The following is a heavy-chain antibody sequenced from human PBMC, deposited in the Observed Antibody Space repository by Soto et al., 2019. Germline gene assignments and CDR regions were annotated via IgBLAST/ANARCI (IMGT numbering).Heavy chain of an antibody. CDR1: GASVNSHSYY. Sequence: QVQLQESGPGLVKPSQTLSLTCAVSGASVNSHSYYWSRIRQHPGKGLEWIGYIHDSNTAYYNPSLQSRVTISVDTSKNLFSLKLTSVTAADTAMYYCARGYTSGWLYDYWGQGTLVTVSS. CDR2: IHDSNTA. J-gene: IGHJ4*02. CDR3: ARGYTSGWLYDY. V-gene: IGHV4-31*11. D-gene: IGHD6-19*01.